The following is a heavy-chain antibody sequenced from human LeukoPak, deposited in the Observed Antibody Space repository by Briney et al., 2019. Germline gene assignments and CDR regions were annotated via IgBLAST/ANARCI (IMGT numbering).Heavy chain of an antibody. CDR1: GFTFSSYA. J-gene: IGHJ1*01. V-gene: IGHV3-23*01. CDR3: AKDPTGAYYDSSGFFQH. Sequence: GGSLRLSCAASGFTFSSYAMSWVRQAPGKGLEWVSAICGSGGSKYYAYSMKGRFTISIDNSKNTLYLHMDNLRAEDTPVYYCAKDPTGAYYDSSGFFQHWGQGTLVTVSS. D-gene: IGHD3-22*01. CDR2: ICGSGGSK.